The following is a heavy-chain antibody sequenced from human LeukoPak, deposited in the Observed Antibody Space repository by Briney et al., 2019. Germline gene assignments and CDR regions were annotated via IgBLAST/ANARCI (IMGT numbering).Heavy chain of an antibody. V-gene: IGHV4-30-2*01. CDR1: GGSISSGGYY. D-gene: IGHD2-15*01. CDR2: IYHSGST. CDR3: ARRTSPTNCSGGSCYPGLIDY. Sequence: PSETLSLTCTVSGGSISSGGYYWSWIRQPPGKGLEWIGYIYHSGSTYYNPSLKSRVTISVDRSKNQFSLKLSSVTAADTAVYYCARRTSPTNCSGGSCYPGLIDYWGQGTLVTVSS. J-gene: IGHJ4*02.